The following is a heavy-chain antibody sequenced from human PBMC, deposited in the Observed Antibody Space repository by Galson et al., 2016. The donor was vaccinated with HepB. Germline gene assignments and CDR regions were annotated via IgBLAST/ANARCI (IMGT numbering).Heavy chain of an antibody. CDR1: GDSISSSKFF. D-gene: IGHD1-26*01. J-gene: IGHJ5*02. CDR3: ARLTWEVLGWFDT. CDR2: ISYSGLT. Sequence: SETLSLTCAVSGDSISSSKFFWGWLRQPPGKGLEWIGSISYSGLTKYNPSPQSRVTVSVDTSKNQISLKLSSVTATDTAVYYCARLTWEVLGWFDTWGQGTLVTVSS. V-gene: IGHV4-39*01.